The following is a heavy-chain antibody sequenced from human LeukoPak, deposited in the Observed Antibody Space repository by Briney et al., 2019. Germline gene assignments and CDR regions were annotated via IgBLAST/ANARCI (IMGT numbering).Heavy chain of an antibody. V-gene: IGHV3-23*01. Sequence: PGGSLRLSCAASGFTFSSYAMSWVRQAPGKGLEWVSAISGSGGSTYYADSVKGRFTTSRDNSKNTLYLQMNSLRAEDTAVYYCAKAREDSSSWYSAPIDAFDIWGQGTMVTVSS. CDR1: GFTFSSYA. CDR2: ISGSGGST. D-gene: IGHD6-13*01. CDR3: AKAREDSSSWYSAPIDAFDI. J-gene: IGHJ3*02.